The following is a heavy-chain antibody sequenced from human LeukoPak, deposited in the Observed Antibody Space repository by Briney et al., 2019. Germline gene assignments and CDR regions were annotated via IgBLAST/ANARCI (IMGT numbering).Heavy chain of an antibody. D-gene: IGHD3-3*01. Sequence: SGTLSLTCTVSGGSISSSSYYWGWIRQPPGKGLEWIGSIYYSGSTYYNPSLKSRVTISVDTSKNQFSLKLSSVTAADTAVYYWARLDRNYDFWSGYYRNFDYWGQGTLSPSPQ. CDR1: GGSISSSSYY. V-gene: IGHV4-39*01. CDR2: IYYSGST. CDR3: ARLDRNYDFWSGYYRNFDY. J-gene: IGHJ4*02.